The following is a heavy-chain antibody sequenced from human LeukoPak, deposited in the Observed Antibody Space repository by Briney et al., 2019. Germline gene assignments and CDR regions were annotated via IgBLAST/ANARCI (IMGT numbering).Heavy chain of an antibody. Sequence: PGGSLRLSCAASGFTSSSYAMHWVRQAPGKGLEYVSAISSNGGSTYYANSVKGRFTISRDNSKNTLYLQMGSLRAEDMAVYYCARDGVVTGPGYYDYWGQGTLVIVSS. D-gene: IGHD4-23*01. V-gene: IGHV3-64*01. CDR1: GFTSSSYA. CDR3: ARDGVVTGPGYYDY. CDR2: ISSNGGST. J-gene: IGHJ4*02.